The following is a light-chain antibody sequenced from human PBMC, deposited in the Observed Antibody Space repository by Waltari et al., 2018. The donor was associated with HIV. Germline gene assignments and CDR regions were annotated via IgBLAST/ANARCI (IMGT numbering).Light chain of an antibody. V-gene: IGKV1-5*01. CDR2: ETS. CDR1: ESVDTW. Sequence: DIQMTQAPSTLSASIGDRVVITCRASESVDTWLARYQHKPGKAPTLLIWETSILQVVVSSRFGGSGSATEFTLTITGLQPDDFATYYCHQYKSYFPTFGQGTKVEV. CDR3: HQYKSYFPT. J-gene: IGKJ1*01.